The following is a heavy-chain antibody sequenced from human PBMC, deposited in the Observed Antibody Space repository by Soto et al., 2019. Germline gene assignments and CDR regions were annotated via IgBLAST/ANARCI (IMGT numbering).Heavy chain of an antibody. CDR1: GFTFSDYA. CDR2: IWYDGDSK. J-gene: IGHJ4*02. Sequence: GGSLRLSCAASGFTFSDYAMHWVRQAPGKGLEWVAVIWYDGDSKYYADSVKGRFTISRDNSKNTLYLQMNSLRAEDAAAYYCARSLGMAVAGDLQYWGQGTLVTVSS. V-gene: IGHV3-33*01. D-gene: IGHD6-19*01. CDR3: ARSLGMAVAGDLQY.